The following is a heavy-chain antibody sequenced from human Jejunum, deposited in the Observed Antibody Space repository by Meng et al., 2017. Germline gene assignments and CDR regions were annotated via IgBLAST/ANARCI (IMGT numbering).Heavy chain of an antibody. CDR1: GFTFSSYA. V-gene: IGHV3-30*01. CDR3: ARDLISYSRSSGFGY. Sequence: GESLKISCAASGFTFSSYAMHWVRQAPGKGLEWVAVISYDGSNKYYADSVKGRFTISRDNSKTTLYLQMNSLRPEDTAMYYCARDLISYSRSSGFGYWGQGNLVTASS. CDR2: ISYDGSNK. J-gene: IGHJ4*02. D-gene: IGHD3-10*01.